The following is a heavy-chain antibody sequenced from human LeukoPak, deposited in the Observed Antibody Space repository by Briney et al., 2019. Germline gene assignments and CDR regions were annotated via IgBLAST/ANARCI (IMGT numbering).Heavy chain of an antibody. CDR1: GRSISSSSYY. Sequence: SETLSLTCTVSGRSISSSSYYWDWIRQPPGKGLEWMGSIYYSGRTYYNMSLKSRVTISIDTSKNQFSLNLNSVTAADTAVYYCARRRYYDSTGYLDWGQGTLVTVSS. CDR2: IYYSGRT. J-gene: IGHJ1*01. V-gene: IGHV4-39*01. CDR3: ARRRYYDSTGYLD. D-gene: IGHD3-22*01.